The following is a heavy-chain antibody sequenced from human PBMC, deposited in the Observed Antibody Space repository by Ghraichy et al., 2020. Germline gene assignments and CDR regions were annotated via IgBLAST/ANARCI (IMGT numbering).Heavy chain of an antibody. J-gene: IGHJ4*02. Sequence: GGSLRLSCAASGFTFSNYGMHWVRQAPGKGLEWVAVVWYDGSNKYYGGSVRGRFAISRDNSKNTLYLQMNTVRVEDTATYFCARDGIMGATLPDFWGLGTLVTVSS. CDR2: VWYDGSNK. D-gene: IGHD1-26*01. CDR1: GFTFSNYG. CDR3: ARDGIMGATLPDF. V-gene: IGHV3-33*01.